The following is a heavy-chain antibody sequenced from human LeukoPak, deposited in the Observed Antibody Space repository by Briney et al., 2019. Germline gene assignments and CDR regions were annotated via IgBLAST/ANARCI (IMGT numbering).Heavy chain of an antibody. CDR1: GGSISSYY. Sequence: SETLSLTCTVSGGSISSYYWSWIRQPPGKGLEWIGYIYYSGSTNYNPSLKSRVTISVDTSKNQFSLKLSSVTAADTAVYYCAGSIPIFGVVTHWGQETWSPSPQ. CDR2: IYYSGST. D-gene: IGHD3-3*01. J-gene: IGHJ4*01. CDR3: AGSIPIFGVVTH. V-gene: IGHV4-59*01.